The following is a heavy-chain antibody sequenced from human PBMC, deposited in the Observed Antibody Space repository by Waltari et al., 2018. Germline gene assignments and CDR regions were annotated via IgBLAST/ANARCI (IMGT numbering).Heavy chain of an antibody. Sequence: VHLLQSGAEVKEPGSSVKVSCKVSGGTFNNSGISWVRQAPGQGLEWMGGVIPFLGAANYEQKFQGRVTISADESSGTAYMEMSSLRSGDTAIYFCAFDTSGSEDYFDFWGQGTLVTVSS. J-gene: IGHJ4*02. CDR1: GGTFNNSG. V-gene: IGHV1-69*01. D-gene: IGHD3-10*01. CDR3: AFDTSGSEDYFDF. CDR2: VIPFLGAA.